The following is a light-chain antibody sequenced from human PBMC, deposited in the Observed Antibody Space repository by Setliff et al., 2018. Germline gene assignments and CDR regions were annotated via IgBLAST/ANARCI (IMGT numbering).Light chain of an antibody. CDR1: SSNIGAGYD. CDR2: GNS. Sequence: SALTQAPSVSGAPGQRVTISCTGSSSNIGAGYDVHWYQQLPGTAPKLLIFGNSNRPSGVPDRFSGSKSGTSASLAITGLQAEDEADYYCSSYAGSNNFVFGTGTKVTVL. CDR3: SSYAGSNNFV. J-gene: IGLJ1*01. V-gene: IGLV1-40*01.